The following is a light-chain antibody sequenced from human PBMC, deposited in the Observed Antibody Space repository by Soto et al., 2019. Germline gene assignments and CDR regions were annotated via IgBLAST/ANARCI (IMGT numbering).Light chain of an antibody. Sequence: DIQMTQSPSTLSASVGDRVTITCRASQSISSWLAWYQQKPGKAPKLLIYKASTLKSGVPSRFSGSGSGTDFTLAISSLRPEDFATYYCLQNYDYPRTFGQGTKVDIK. V-gene: IGKV1-5*03. CDR2: KAS. J-gene: IGKJ1*01. CDR3: LQNYDYPRT. CDR1: QSISSW.